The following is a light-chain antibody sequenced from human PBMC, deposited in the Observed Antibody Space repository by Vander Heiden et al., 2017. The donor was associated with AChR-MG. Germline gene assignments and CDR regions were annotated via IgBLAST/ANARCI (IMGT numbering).Light chain of an antibody. J-gene: IGLJ3*02. CDR3: QVWDSSSDHRWV. V-gene: IGLV3-21*02. CDR2: DDN. Sequence: HVLTQLPSVSVAPGQAATITSRGLSTGTKRAQWYQQKSGQAPLLVVYDDNDRPSGIPERFSGSNSGNTATLTISGVDAGDEADYFCQVWDSSSDHRWVFGGGTRLTVL. CDR1: STGTKR.